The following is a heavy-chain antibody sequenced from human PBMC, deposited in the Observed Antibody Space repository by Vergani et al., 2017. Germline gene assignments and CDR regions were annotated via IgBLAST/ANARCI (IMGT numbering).Heavy chain of an antibody. D-gene: IGHD2-15*01. CDR1: GFTFDDYG. CDR3: AKEVGYCSGGSCRYYYGMDV. CDR2: INWNGGST. V-gene: IGHV3-20*04. J-gene: IGHJ6*02. Sequence: EVQLVESGGGVVRPGGSLRLSCAASGFTFDDYGMSWVRQAPGKGLEWVSGINWNGGSTGYADSVKGRFTISRDNAKNSLYLQMNSLRAEDTALYYCAKEVGYCSGGSCRYYYGMDVWGQGTTVTVSS.